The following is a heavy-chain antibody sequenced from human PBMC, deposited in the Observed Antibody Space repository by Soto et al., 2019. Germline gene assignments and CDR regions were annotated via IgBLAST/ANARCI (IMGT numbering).Heavy chain of an antibody. CDR1: GFTVSNNY. J-gene: IGHJ4*02. Sequence: EVQLVESGGGLIQPGGSLRLSCAVSGFTVSNNYMSWVRQAPGKGLEGVSVIYSGGYTAYGDSVKGRFTISRDNSKNTQNPQIKGRRADAPAVFYRATPPGGGGYWGQGTLVTVSS. D-gene: IGHD3-10*01. CDR2: IYSGGYT. CDR3: ATPPGGGGY. V-gene: IGHV3-53*01.